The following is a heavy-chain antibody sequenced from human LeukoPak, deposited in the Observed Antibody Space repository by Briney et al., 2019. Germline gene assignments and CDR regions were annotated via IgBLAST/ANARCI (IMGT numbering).Heavy chain of an antibody. J-gene: IGHJ4*02. D-gene: IGHD6-13*01. CDR2: ISGSGGSA. V-gene: IGHV3-23*01. CDR3: VKDMKIKAAGYYFDY. CDR1: GFTFSSYA. Sequence: GGSLRLSCAASGFTFSSYAMSWVRQAPGKGLEWVSAISGSGGSAYYADSVKGRFTISRDNSKNTVYLQMNSLRAEDTAVFYCVKDMKIKAAGYYFDYWGQGTLVTVSS.